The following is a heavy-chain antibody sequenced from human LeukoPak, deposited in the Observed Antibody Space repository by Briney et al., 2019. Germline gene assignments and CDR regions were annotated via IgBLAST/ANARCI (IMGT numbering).Heavy chain of an antibody. V-gene: IGHV7-4-1*02. CDR2: INTNTGNP. CDR1: GYSFSNYA. Sequence: ASVKVSCKASGYSFSNYAMNWVRQAPGQGLEWMGWINTNTGNPTSAQVFTGRFVFSLDTSVNTSYVQISSVKAEDTGVYYCARGSRGWFDYWGQGTLVSVSS. D-gene: IGHD6-19*01. CDR3: ARGSRGWFDY. J-gene: IGHJ4*02.